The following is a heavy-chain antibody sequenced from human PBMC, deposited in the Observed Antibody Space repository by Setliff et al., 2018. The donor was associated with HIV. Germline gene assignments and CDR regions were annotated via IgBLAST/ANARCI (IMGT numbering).Heavy chain of an antibody. J-gene: IGHJ4*02. Sequence: PSESLSLTCTVSGGSVSSGSYYWSWIRQPPGKGLEWIGYIYYSGSTKHNPSLKSRVTISLDTSKNQFSLKLTSVTAADTAVYDCARYSPRGYTLTGPYWGQGTLVTVSS. V-gene: IGHV4-61*01. CDR3: ARYSPRGYTLTGPY. D-gene: IGHD6-25*01. CDR2: IYYSGST. CDR1: GGSVSSGSYY.